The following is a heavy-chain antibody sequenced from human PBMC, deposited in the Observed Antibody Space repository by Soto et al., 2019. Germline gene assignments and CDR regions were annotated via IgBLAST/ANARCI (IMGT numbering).Heavy chain of an antibody. CDR2: IIPIFGTA. CDR1: GGTFSSYA. V-gene: IGHV1-69*13. J-gene: IGHJ3*02. D-gene: IGHD3-22*01. Sequence: ASVKVSCKASGGTFSSYAISWVRQAPGQGLEWMGGIIPIFGTANYAQKFQGRVTITADESTSTAYMELSSLRSEDTAVYYCARDLYYDSSGSANAFDIWGQGTMVTVSS. CDR3: ARDLYYDSSGSANAFDI.